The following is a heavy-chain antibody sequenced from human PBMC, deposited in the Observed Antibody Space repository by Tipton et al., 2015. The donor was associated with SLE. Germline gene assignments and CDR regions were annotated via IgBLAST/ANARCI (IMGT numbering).Heavy chain of an antibody. CDR3: AGTYYYDSSGIDY. J-gene: IGHJ4*02. CDR1: GFTFSSYS. Sequence: QLVQSGGGLVKPGGSLRLSCAASGFTFSSYSMNWVRQAPGKGLEWVSSISSSSSYIYYADSVKGRFTISRDNAKNSLYLQMNSLRAEDTAVYYCAGTYYYDSSGIDYWGQGTLVTVSS. CDR2: ISSSSSYI. V-gene: IGHV3-21*01. D-gene: IGHD3-22*01.